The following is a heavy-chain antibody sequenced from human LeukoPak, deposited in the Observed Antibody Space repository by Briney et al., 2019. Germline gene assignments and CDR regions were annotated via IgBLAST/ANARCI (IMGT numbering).Heavy chain of an antibody. CDR1: GFTFSSYS. J-gene: IGHJ6*02. CDR3: ARDLFGTRRSMDV. V-gene: IGHV3-21*01. Sequence: PGGSLRLSCAASGFTFSSYSMNWVRQAPGKGLEWVSSLSSSSSYIYYADSVKGRFTISRDNAKNSLYLQMNSLRAEDTAVYYCARDLFGTRRSMDVWGQGTTVTVSS. CDR2: LSSSSSYI. D-gene: IGHD3-3*01.